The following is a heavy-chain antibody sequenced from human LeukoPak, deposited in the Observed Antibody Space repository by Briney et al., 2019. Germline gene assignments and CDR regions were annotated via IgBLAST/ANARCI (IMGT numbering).Heavy chain of an antibody. CDR3: AKDIYDSSGYYYEANYYYYYGMDA. V-gene: IGHV3-23*01. Sequence: GGSLRLSCAASGFTFSSYAMSWVRQAPGKGLEWVSAISGSGASTYYADSVKGRFTISRDNAKNSLYLQMNSLRAEDTALYYCAKDIYDSSGYYYEANYYYYYGMDAWGQGTTVTVSS. D-gene: IGHD3-22*01. CDR2: ISGSGAST. J-gene: IGHJ6*02. CDR1: GFTFSSYA.